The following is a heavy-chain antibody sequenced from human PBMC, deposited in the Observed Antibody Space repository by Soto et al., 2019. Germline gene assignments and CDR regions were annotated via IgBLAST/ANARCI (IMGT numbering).Heavy chain of an antibody. Sequence: QVQLVESGGGVVQPGRSLRLSCAASGFTFSSYGMHWVRQAPGKGLEWVVVIWYDGSNKYYADSVKGRFTISRDNSKNTLYLQMNSLRAEDXXVYYCARDRNPYCGGXCYSTPMDVWGQGTTVTVSS. CDR2: IWYDGSNK. D-gene: IGHD2-21*02. V-gene: IGHV3-33*01. J-gene: IGHJ6*02. CDR1: GFTFSSYG. CDR3: ARDRNPYCGGXCYSTPMDV.